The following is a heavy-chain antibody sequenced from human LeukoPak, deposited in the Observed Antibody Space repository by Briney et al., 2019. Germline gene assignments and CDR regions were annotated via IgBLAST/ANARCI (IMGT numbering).Heavy chain of an antibody. J-gene: IGHJ4*02. CDR1: GFSFSGYW. V-gene: IGHV3-7*01. Sequence: GGSLRLSCSASGFSFSGYWMTWVRQAPGTGLEWVANINEDGSEAYCVGSVRGRFTISRDNAKNSLFLHMNSLRVEDTAVYYCARAKIDYWGQGTLVTVSS. CDR3: ARAKIDY. CDR2: INEDGSEA.